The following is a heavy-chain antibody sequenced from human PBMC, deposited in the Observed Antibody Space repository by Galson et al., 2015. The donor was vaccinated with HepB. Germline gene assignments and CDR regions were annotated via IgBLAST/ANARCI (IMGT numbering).Heavy chain of an antibody. V-gene: IGHV1-46*04. Sequence: SVKVSCKASGYTFTSYYMHWVRQAPGQGLEWMGIINPSGGSTSYAQKLQGRVTMTRDTSTSTVYMELSSLRSEDTAVYYCAREASYSSSWYGVYYYYGMDVWGQGTTVTVSS. CDR3: AREASYSSSWYGVYYYYGMDV. J-gene: IGHJ6*02. D-gene: IGHD6-13*01. CDR1: GYTFTSYY. CDR2: INPSGGST.